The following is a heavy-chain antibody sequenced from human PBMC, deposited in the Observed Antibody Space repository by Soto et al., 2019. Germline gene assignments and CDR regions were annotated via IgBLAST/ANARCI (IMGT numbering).Heavy chain of an antibody. J-gene: IGHJ3*02. CDR3: AAELGIDDWDAFDI. Sequence: GGSLRLSCAASGFTFSSYAMSWVRQAPGKGLEWVSAISGSGGSTYYADSVKGRFTISRENSKKTLYLQMNSLRDEDTAVYYCAAELGIDDWDAFDIWGQGTMVTVSS. V-gene: IGHV3-23*01. CDR2: ISGSGGST. CDR1: GFTFSSYA. D-gene: IGHD7-27*01.